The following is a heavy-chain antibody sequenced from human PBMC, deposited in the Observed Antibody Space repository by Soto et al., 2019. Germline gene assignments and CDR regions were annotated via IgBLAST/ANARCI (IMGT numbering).Heavy chain of an antibody. CDR2: INPNSGGT. D-gene: IGHD3-22*01. Sequence: GASVKVSCKASGYTFTGYYMHWVRQAPGQGLEWMGWINPNSGGTNYAQKFQGWVTMTRDTSISTAYMELSRLRSDDTAVYYCARDYYDFIGYPDYYYYGMDVWGQGSTVPVSS. CDR1: GYTFTGYY. J-gene: IGHJ6*02. CDR3: ARDYYDFIGYPDYYYYGMDV. V-gene: IGHV1-2*04.